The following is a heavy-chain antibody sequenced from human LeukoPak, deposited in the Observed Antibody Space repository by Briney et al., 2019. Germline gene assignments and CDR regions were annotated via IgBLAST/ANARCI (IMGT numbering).Heavy chain of an antibody. D-gene: IGHD6-13*01. J-gene: IGHJ6*02. CDR3: ARQGAGGYSSSWYVMDV. V-gene: IGHV4-59*08. CDR2: IYYSGST. Sequence: PSETLSLTCTVSGGSISSYYWSWIRQPPGKGLEWIGYIYYSGSTNYNPSLKSRVTISVDTSKNQFSLKLSSVTAADTAVYYCARQGAGGYSSSWYVMDVWGQGTTVTVSS. CDR1: GGSISSYY.